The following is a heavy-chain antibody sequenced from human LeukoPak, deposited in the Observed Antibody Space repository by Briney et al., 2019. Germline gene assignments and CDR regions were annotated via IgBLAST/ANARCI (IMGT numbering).Heavy chain of an antibody. CDR1: GGFISSYY. D-gene: IGHD6-19*01. CDR2: IYTSGST. CDR3: ARSYSSGWYGDYFDY. Sequence: SETLSLTCTVSGGFISSYYWSWIRQPAGKGLEWIGRIYTSGSTNYNPSLKSRVTMSVDTSKNQFSLKLSSVTAADTAVYYCARSYSSGWYGDYFDYWGQGTLVTVSS. V-gene: IGHV4-4*07. J-gene: IGHJ4*02.